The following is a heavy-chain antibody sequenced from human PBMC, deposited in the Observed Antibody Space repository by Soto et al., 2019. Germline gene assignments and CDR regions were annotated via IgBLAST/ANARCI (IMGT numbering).Heavy chain of an antibody. Sequence: QVLLLESGGGVVQPGTSLRLSCAASGFTFRKHVMHWVRQSPGKGLEWLAAMWYDGGYSYQADSVRGRFTFTRDNSKNTVYVQMNDLRPEDTAVYCCAREAEAFEFWGQGTMVIVSS. CDR3: AREAEAFEF. V-gene: IGHV3-33*01. CDR1: GFTFRKHV. J-gene: IGHJ3*01. CDR2: MWYDGGYS.